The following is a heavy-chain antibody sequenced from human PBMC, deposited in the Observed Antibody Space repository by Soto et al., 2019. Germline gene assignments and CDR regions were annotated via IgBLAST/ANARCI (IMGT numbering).Heavy chain of an antibody. J-gene: IGHJ4*02. Sequence: GGSLRLSCAASGFTFSRYAMNWVRQAPGKGLEWVSGISGSGGSTYYADSVKGRFTISRDNSKNTLYLQMSSLRAEDTAVYYCAKAFSWYDYWGQGTLVTVSS. V-gene: IGHV3-23*01. CDR2: ISGSGGST. CDR1: GFTFSRYA. CDR3: AKAFSWYDY. D-gene: IGHD6-13*01.